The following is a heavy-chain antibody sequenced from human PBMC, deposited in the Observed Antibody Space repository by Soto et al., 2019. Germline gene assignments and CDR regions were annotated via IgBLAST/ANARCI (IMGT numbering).Heavy chain of an antibody. V-gene: IGHV3-30*18. D-gene: IGHD1-1*01. CDR3: AKDVYLVGRKGYHYYDGMDV. J-gene: IGHJ6*02. CDR2: ISYDGSNK. CDR1: GFTLSSYG. Sequence: QVQLVESGGGVVQPGRSLRLSCAASGFTLSSYGIHWVRQAPGKGLEWVAVISYDGSNKYYVDSVRGRFTISRDSSNNTLYLQRNSLSAEDTAVYYCAKDVYLVGRKGYHYYDGMDVWGQGTTVTVSS.